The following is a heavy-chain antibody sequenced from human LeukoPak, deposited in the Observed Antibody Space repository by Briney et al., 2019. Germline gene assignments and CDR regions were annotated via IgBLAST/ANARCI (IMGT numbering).Heavy chain of an antibody. CDR2: ISYDGSNK. D-gene: IGHD1-1*01. CDR3: ARELYNWNVPNFDY. CDR1: GFTFSSYG. J-gene: IGHJ4*02. Sequence: GGSLRLSCAASGFTFSSYGMPWVRQAPGKGLEWVAVISYDGSNKYYADSVKGRFTISRDNSKNTLYLQMNSLRAEDTAVYYCARELYNWNVPNFDYWGQGTLVTVSS. V-gene: IGHV3-30*03.